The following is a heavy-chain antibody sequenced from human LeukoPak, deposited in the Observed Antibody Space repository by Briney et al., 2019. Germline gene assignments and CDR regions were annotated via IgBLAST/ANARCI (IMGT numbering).Heavy chain of an antibody. Sequence: PGGSLRLSWAVSGFTFSSYGMHWVRPAPRQGLEWVAVIWYDGSNKYYADSVKGRFTISRDNSKNTLYLQMNSLRAEDTAVYYCARLYGTYPGWFDPWGQGTLVTVSS. CDR2: IWYDGSNK. J-gene: IGHJ5*02. D-gene: IGHD4-17*01. CDR3: ARLYGTYPGWFDP. V-gene: IGHV3-33*01. CDR1: GFTFSSYG.